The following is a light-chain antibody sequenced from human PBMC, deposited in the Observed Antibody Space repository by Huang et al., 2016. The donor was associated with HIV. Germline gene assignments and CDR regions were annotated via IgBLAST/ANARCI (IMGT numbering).Light chain of an antibody. J-gene: IGKJ5*01. CDR1: QSVSSN. V-gene: IGKV3-15*01. Sequence: EIVMTQSPATLSVSPGERATLSCRASQSVSSNLAWYQQKPGQAPRLLMYGASTRATGIPGRLSGSGSGTEFTLTISSLQSEDSAVYYCQQYNNWPPITFGQGTRLEIK. CDR3: QQYNNWPPIT. CDR2: GAS.